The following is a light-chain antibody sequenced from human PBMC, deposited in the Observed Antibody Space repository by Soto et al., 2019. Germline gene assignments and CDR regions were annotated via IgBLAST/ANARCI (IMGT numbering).Light chain of an antibody. CDR1: QSVSTN. J-gene: IGKJ4*01. V-gene: IGKV3-15*01. Sequence: ETVMTQSPATLSVSPGERAALSCRASQSVSTNLACYQQKPGQAPRLLIYGTSTKATGIPARFSGSGSGTECTLTISSLQSEDFSVYYCQQYNNWPLPFGGGTRVEIK. CDR3: QQYNNWPLP. CDR2: GTS.